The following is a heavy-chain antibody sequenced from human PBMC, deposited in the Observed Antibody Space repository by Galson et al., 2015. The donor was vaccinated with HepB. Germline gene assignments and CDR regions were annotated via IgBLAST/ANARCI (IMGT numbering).Heavy chain of an antibody. J-gene: IGHJ4*02. CDR1: GFTFSDST. CDR3: TRHASAILGTSPYFDY. CDR2: IRSKANIYAT. V-gene: IGHV3-73*01. D-gene: IGHD1-26*01. Sequence: SLRLSCAASGFTFSDSTIHWVRQASGKGLEWVGRIRSKANIYATAYAASVEGRFTISRDDSKDTAYLQMNSLKADDTAVYYCTRHASAILGTSPYFDYWGQGTLVTVSS.